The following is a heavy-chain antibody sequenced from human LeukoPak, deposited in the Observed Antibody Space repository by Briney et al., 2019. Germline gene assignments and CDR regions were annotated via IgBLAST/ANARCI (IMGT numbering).Heavy chain of an antibody. Sequence: SETLSLTCAVYDGSFSGYYWSWIRQPPGKGLEWIGEINHSGRTNYNPSLKSRVTMSVDTSKNQFSLKLSSVTAADTAVYYCARGGLAVADYADAFDIWGQGTMVTVSS. CDR2: INHSGRT. V-gene: IGHV4-34*01. D-gene: IGHD6-19*01. J-gene: IGHJ3*02. CDR1: DGSFSGYY. CDR3: ARGGLAVADYADAFDI.